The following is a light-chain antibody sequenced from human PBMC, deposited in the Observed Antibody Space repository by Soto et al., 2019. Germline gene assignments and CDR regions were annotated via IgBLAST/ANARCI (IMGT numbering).Light chain of an antibody. V-gene: IGKV3-15*01. CDR3: QQYNRWPLT. J-gene: IGKJ4*01. CDR1: QTINSY. CDR2: GAS. Sequence: EIVMTQSPATLSVSPGDRAALSCWASQTINSYLAWYQQKPGQAPRLLIYGASTRATGIPARFSGGESGTEFTLTISSLQSEDFAVYYCQQYNRWPLTFGGGTKVEIK.